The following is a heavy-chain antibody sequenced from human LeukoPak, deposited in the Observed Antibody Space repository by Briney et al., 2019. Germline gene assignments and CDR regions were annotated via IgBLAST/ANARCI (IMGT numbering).Heavy chain of an antibody. CDR3: ARDHCAYTAMVSGMDV. CDR1: GFTFSSYG. D-gene: IGHD5-18*01. J-gene: IGHJ6*02. CDR2: IWNDGSNK. Sequence: GGSLRLSCAASGFTFSSYGMHWVRQAPGKGLEWVAVIWNDGSNKYYADSVKGRFTISRDNAKNTLYLQMNSLRAEDTAVYYCARDHCAYTAMVSGMDVWGQGTTVTVSS. V-gene: IGHV3-33*01.